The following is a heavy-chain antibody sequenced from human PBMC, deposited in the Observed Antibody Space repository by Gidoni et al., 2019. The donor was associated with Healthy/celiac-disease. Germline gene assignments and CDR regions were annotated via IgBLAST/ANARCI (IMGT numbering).Heavy chain of an antibody. CDR2: ISYDGSNK. V-gene: IGHV3-30-3*01. CDR1: GFPFSSYA. Sequence: QVQLVESGGGVVQPGRSLRLSCAASGFPFSSYAMHWVRQAPGKGLEWVAVISYDGSNKYYADSVKGRFTISRDNSKNTLYLQMNSLRAEDTAVYYCARVGVGATNFDYWGQGTLVTVSS. J-gene: IGHJ4*02. D-gene: IGHD1-26*01. CDR3: ARVGVGATNFDY.